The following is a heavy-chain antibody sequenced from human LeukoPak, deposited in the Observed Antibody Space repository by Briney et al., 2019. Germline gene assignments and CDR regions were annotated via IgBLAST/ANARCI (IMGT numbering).Heavy chain of an antibody. Sequence: ASQTLSLTCTVSGGSISSGGYYWSWIRQPPGKGLEWIGYIYYSGSTYYNPSLKSRVTISVDTSKNQFSLKLSSVTAADTAVYYCARVDILTGYSPEAFDIWGQGTMVTVSS. CDR2: IYYSGST. J-gene: IGHJ3*02. CDR3: ARVDILTGYSPEAFDI. D-gene: IGHD3-9*01. V-gene: IGHV4-30-4*08. CDR1: GGSISSGGYY.